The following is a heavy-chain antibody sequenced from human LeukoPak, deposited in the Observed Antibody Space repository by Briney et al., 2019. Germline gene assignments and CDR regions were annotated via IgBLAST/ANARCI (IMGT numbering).Heavy chain of an antibody. D-gene: IGHD6-13*01. Sequence: ASVKVSCKASGGTFSSYTISWVRQAPGQGLEWMGRIIPILGIANYVQKFQGRVTITADKSTSTAYMELSSLRSEDTAVYYCARDSALGAYSSSWYAFDIWGQGTMVTVSS. J-gene: IGHJ3*02. CDR1: GGTFSSYT. CDR2: IIPILGIA. V-gene: IGHV1-69*04. CDR3: ARDSALGAYSSSWYAFDI.